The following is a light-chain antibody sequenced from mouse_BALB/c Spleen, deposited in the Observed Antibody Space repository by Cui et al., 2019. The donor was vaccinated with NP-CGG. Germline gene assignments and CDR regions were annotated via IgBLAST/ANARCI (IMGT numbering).Light chain of an antibody. CDR2: GTR. CDR3: ALWYSNHWV. CDR1: TGAVTTTNY. Sequence: PAVIPESAPTTSPGETVTLTCRSSTGAVTTTNYANWVQEKPDHLFTGLVGGTRNRAPGVPARFSGSLIGDKAALTITGAQTEDEAMYFCALWYSNHWVFGGGTKLTVL. J-gene: IGLJ1*01. V-gene: IGLV1*01.